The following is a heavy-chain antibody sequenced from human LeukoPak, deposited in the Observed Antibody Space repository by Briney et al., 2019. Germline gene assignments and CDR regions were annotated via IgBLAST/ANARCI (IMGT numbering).Heavy chain of an antibody. Sequence: GGSLRLSCAASGFTFSSYEMNWVRQAPGKGLEWVSYISSSGSTIYYADSVKGRFTISRDNAKNSLYLQMNSLRAEDTAVYYCARDHYGSDNWFDPWGQGTLVTVSS. V-gene: IGHV3-48*03. CDR3: ARDHYGSDNWFDP. D-gene: IGHD3-10*01. CDR1: GFTFSSYE. J-gene: IGHJ5*02. CDR2: ISSSGSTI.